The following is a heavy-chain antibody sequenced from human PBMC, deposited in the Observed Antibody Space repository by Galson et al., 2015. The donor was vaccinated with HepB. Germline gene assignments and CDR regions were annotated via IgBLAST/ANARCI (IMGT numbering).Heavy chain of an antibody. V-gene: IGHV3-53*01. CDR2: IYSGGST. D-gene: IGHD2-15*01. CDR3: ARPLVLCSGGSCYSGGFDP. CDR1: GFTVSSNY. J-gene: IGHJ5*02. Sequence: SLRLSCAASGFTVSSNYMSWVRQAPGKGLEWVSVIYSGGSTYYADSVKGRFTISRDNSKNTLYLQMNGLRAEDTAVYYCARPLVLCSGGSCYSGGFDPWGQGALVTVSS.